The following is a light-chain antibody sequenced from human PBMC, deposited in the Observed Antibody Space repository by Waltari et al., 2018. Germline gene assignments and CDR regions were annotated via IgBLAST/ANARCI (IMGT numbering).Light chain of an antibody. CDR2: WAS. Sequence: DFVMTQSQDSLAVSLGERATINCKASQSVLTTSNNKNYLAWFQQKPGQPPKLLFYWASTRESGVPDRFSGSGSGTDFTLTISSLQADDAAVYYCQQYYGDPITFGQGTRLEIK. J-gene: IGKJ5*01. V-gene: IGKV4-1*01. CDR1: QSVLTTSNNKNY. CDR3: QQYYGDPIT.